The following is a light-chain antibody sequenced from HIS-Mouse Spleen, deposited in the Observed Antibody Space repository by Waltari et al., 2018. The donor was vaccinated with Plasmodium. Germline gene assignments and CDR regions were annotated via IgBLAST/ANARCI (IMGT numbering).Light chain of an antibody. V-gene: IGLV2-8*01. CDR1: STNIGGYNY. CDR2: EVS. J-gene: IGLJ2*01. CDR3: SSYAGSNNLV. Sequence: QSALTHPPSASGSPGRSVTISCTGTSTNIGGYNYVSWYQQHPGKAPKLMIYEVSKRPSGVPDRFSGSKSGNTASLTVSGLQAEDEADYYCSSYAGSNNLVFGGGTKVTVL.